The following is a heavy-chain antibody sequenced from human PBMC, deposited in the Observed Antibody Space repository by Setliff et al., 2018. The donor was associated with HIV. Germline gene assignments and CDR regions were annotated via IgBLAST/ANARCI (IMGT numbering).Heavy chain of an antibody. CDR2: INHSGIT. J-gene: IGHJ6*03. CDR1: GGSINSGGSY. V-gene: IGHV4-31*03. D-gene: IGHD3-10*01. CDR3: ASGGRGSYYGSGNYYQDYYYYTDV. Sequence: PSETLSLTCTVSGGSINSGGSYWSWVRQPPGKGLECIGEINHSGITNYNPSLKSRVTISVDTSKTQFSPKLSSVTAADTAVYYCASGGRGSYYGSGNYYQDYYYYTDVWGKGTTVTVSS.